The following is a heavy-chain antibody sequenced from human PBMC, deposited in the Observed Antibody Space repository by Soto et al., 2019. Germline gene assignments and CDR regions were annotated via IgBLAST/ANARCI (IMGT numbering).Heavy chain of an antibody. CDR3: ARARGGNYYDSSGYPNWFDP. V-gene: IGHV1-2*02. CDR2: INPNSGGT. D-gene: IGHD3-22*01. CDR1: GYTFTGYY. J-gene: IGHJ5*02. Sequence: ASVKVSCKASGYTFTGYYMHWVRQAPGQGLEWMGWINPNSGGTNYAQKFQGRVTMTRDTSISTAYMELSRLRSDDTAVYYCARARGGNYYDSSGYPNWFDPWGQGTLVTVSS.